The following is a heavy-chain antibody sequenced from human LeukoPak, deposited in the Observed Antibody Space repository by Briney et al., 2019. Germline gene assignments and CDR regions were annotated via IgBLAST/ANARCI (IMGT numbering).Heavy chain of an antibody. Sequence: GGSLRLSCAASGFTFSSYWMSWVRQAPGKGLEWVANIKQDGSEKYYVDSVKGRFTISRHNAKNSLYLQLNSLSAEDTAVYYCARGGQQLVVLDYWGQGTLVTVSS. CDR2: IKQDGSEK. V-gene: IGHV3-7*01. CDR1: GFTFSSYW. J-gene: IGHJ4*02. CDR3: ARGGQQLVVLDY. D-gene: IGHD6-13*01.